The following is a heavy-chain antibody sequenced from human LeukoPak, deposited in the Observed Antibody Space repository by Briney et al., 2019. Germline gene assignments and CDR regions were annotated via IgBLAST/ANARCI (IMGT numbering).Heavy chain of an antibody. Sequence: GGSLRLSCAASGFSLSSYGMSWVRQAPGKGLEWVARLHADGSEKYYVGSVKGRFTISGDNAKNSVYLQMNSLRVDDTAVYYCARGGYSFDYLGQGTLVTVSS. CDR1: GFSLSSYG. J-gene: IGHJ4*02. CDR2: LHADGSEK. CDR3: ARGGYSFDY. D-gene: IGHD5-12*01. V-gene: IGHV3-7*01.